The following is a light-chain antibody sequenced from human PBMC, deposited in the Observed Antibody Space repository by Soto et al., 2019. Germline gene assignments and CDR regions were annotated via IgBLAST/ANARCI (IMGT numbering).Light chain of an antibody. V-gene: IGKV2-24*01. CDR3: MQATHYRPYT. CDR1: QSLVHRDGNTY. Sequence: DVVMTQTPLSSPVTLGQPASISCKSSQSLVHRDGNTYLSWLHQRPGQPPRLLIYKVSHRFSGVPDRFSGSGAGTDFTLRISRVEAEDVGIYYCMQATHYRPYTFGQGTKLEIK. CDR2: KVS. J-gene: IGKJ2*01.